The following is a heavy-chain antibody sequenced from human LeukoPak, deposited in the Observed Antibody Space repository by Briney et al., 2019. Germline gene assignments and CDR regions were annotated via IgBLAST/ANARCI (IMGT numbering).Heavy chain of an antibody. J-gene: IGHJ6*03. CDR3: ARSTPVYDYVWGSYRKKANYYYMDV. CDR1: GYTLTGYY. Sequence: GASVKVSCKASGYTLTGYYLHWVRQATGQGLEWMGWMNPNSGNTGYAQKFQGRVTMTRNTSISTAYMELSSLRSEDTAVYYCARSTPVYDYVWGSYRKKANYYYMDVWGKGTTVTISS. D-gene: IGHD3-16*02. CDR2: MNPNSGNT. V-gene: IGHV1-8*02.